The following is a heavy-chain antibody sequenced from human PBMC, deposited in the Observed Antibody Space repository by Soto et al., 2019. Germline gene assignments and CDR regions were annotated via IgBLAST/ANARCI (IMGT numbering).Heavy chain of an antibody. J-gene: IGHJ4*02. CDR3: ARGPSGDKVHY. CDR1: GDYCIGHY. V-gene: IGHV4-34*01. CDR2: INRSGNI. Sequence: LETHPLTSTVYGDYCIGHYWSWIRQPPGEGLEWIGEINRSGNINYSPSLKSQVAISLDTSKNHFSLTLSSVTAADTAVYYCARGPSGDKVHYWGQGALVTV. D-gene: IGHD7-27*01.